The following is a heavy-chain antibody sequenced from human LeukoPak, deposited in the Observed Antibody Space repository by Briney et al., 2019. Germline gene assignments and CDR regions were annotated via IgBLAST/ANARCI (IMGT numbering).Heavy chain of an antibody. Sequence: GGSLRLSCAASGFTFSSYGMHWVRQAPGKGLEWVAFIRYDGSNKYYADSVKGRFTISRDNSKNTLYLQMDRLRVEDTAVYYCAKDAWDLDAFDNWGQGTMVTVSS. J-gene: IGHJ3*02. D-gene: IGHD1-26*01. V-gene: IGHV3-30*02. CDR2: IRYDGSNK. CDR1: GFTFSSYG. CDR3: AKDAWDLDAFDN.